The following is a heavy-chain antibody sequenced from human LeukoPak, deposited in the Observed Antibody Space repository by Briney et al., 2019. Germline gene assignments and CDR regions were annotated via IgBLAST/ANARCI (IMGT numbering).Heavy chain of an antibody. V-gene: IGHV4-59*01. J-gene: IGHJ4*02. CDR3: ARNPVTTINYFDY. CDR1: GGSISSYY. Sequence: KPSETLSLTCTVSGGSISSYYWSWIRQTPGKGLGWIGYIYYGGSTNYNPSLKSRVTISVDTSKNQFSLKLSSVTAADTAVYYCARNPVTTINYFDYWGQGTLVTVSS. D-gene: IGHD5-12*01. CDR2: IYYGGST.